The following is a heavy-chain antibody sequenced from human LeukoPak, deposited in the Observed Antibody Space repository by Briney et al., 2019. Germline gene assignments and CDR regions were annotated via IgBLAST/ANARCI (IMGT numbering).Heavy chain of an antibody. CDR3: ARGSKKGRNFDY. V-gene: IGHV4-31*03. CDR2: IYYSGST. J-gene: IGHJ4*02. D-gene: IGHD2/OR15-2a*01. Sequence: PSQTLSLTCTVSGGSISSGGYYWSWIRQHPGKGLEWIGCIYYSGSTYYNPSLKSRVTISVDTSKNQFSLKLSSVTAADTAVYYCARGSKKGRNFDYWGQGTLVTVSS. CDR1: GGSISSGGYY.